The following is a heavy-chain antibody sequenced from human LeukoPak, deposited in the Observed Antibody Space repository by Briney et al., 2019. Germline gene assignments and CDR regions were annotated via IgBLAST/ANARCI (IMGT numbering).Heavy chain of an antibody. V-gene: IGHV1-18*01. Sequence: ASVKVSCKASGYDFISYDINWVRQAPGQGLEWMGWISAYNGNTNYALKIKGRVTMTTDTSTNTVYMELRSLRPDDTAVYYCAREKSRYKYGYNHWGQGTLVTVSS. J-gene: IGHJ5*02. CDR3: AREKSRYKYGYNH. CDR1: GYDFISYD. CDR2: ISAYNGNT. D-gene: IGHD5-18*01.